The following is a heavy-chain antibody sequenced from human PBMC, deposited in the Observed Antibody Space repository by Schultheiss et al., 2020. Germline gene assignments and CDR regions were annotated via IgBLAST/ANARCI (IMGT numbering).Heavy chain of an antibody. V-gene: IGHV3-23*01. CDR1: GFTFSSYA. CDR3: AKASGIGWGFDY. CDR2: ISGSGGST. D-gene: IGHD1-14*01. J-gene: IGHJ4*02. Sequence: GESLKISCAASGFTFSSYAMSWVRQAPGKGLEWVSAISGSGGSTYYADSVKGRFTISRDNSKNSLYLQMNSLRTEDTALYYCAKASGIGWGFDYWGQGTLVTVSS.